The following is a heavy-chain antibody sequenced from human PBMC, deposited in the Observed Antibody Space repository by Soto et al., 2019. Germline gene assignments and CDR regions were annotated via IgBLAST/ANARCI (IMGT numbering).Heavy chain of an antibody. CDR2: IFYSGTT. CDR1: GGSISSSSYY. CDR3: ARFLSTVTTQYYFDY. D-gene: IGHD4-17*01. V-gene: IGHV4-39*07. J-gene: IGHJ4*02. Sequence: SETLSLTCTVSGGSISSSSYYWGWIRQPPGKGLEWIGSIFYSGTTYYNPSLKSRVTISVDTSKNQFSLKLSSVTAADTAVYYCARFLSTVTTQYYFDYWGQGTLVTVSS.